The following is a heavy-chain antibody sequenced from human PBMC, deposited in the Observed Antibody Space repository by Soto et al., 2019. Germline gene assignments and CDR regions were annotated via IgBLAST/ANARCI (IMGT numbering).Heavy chain of an antibody. Sequence: QVQLQEGGAGLLKPSETLSLTCAVYGGSFSGYYWSWIRQPPGKGLEWIGEINHSGSTNYNPSLKSRVTISVDTSKNQFSLKLSSVTAADTAVYYCARGWGRIFDYWGQGTLVTVSS. CDR3: ARGWGRIFDY. J-gene: IGHJ4*02. CDR1: GGSFSGYY. V-gene: IGHV4-34*01. CDR2: INHSGST. D-gene: IGHD7-27*01.